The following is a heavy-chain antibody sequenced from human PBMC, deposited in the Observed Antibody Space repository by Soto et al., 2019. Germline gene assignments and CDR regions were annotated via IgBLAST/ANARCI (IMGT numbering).Heavy chain of an antibody. V-gene: IGHV4-59*01. CDR1: GGSISSDY. Sequence: ETLSLTCTVSGGSISSDYWSWIRQPPGKGLEWIGYIYYSGSTNYNPSLKSRVTISVDTSKNQFSLKLSSVTAADTAVYYCARESLDIVVVVAATEYYCYYMDVWGKGTTVTVSS. J-gene: IGHJ6*03. CDR3: ARESLDIVVVVAATEYYCYYMDV. CDR2: IYYSGST. D-gene: IGHD2-15*01.